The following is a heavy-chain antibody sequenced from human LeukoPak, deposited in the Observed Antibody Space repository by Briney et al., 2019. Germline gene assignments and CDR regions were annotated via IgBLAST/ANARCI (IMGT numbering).Heavy chain of an antibody. CDR2: ISTSGTTI. D-gene: IGHD3-10*01. Sequence: GGSLRLSCAASGFTFTDYYVSWIRQAPGKGLEWLSYISTSGTTIYYAYSVKGRFTISRDNAKNSLYLQMNSLRAEDTAVYHCARDSRGAFDIWGQGTMVTVSS. J-gene: IGHJ3*02. CDR1: GFTFTDYY. CDR3: ARDSRGAFDI. V-gene: IGHV3-11*01.